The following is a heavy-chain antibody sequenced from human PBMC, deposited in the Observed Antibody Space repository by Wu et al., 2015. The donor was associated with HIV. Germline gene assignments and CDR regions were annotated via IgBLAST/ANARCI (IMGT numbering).Heavy chain of an antibody. D-gene: IGHD2-2*01. CDR1: GGTFSSYA. CDR3: ARGSGVVVPAAPSTARYYYYYGMDV. V-gene: IGHV1-69*13. Sequence: QVQLVQSGAEVKKPGSSVKVSCKASGGTFSSYAISWVRQAPGQGLEWMGRIIPIFGTANYAQKFQGRVTITADESTSTAYMELSSLRSEDTAVYYCARGSGVVVPAAPSTARYYYYYGMDVWGQGTTVTVSS. CDR2: IIPIFGTA. J-gene: IGHJ6*02.